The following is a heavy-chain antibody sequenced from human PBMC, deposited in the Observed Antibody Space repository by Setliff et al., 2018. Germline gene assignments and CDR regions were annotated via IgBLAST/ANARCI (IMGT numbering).Heavy chain of an antibody. CDR3: ARSPAFDY. D-gene: IGHD2-15*01. CDR1: GFTFSSYA. Sequence: GGSLRLSCAASGFTFSSYAMHWVRQAPGKGLEWVGRSRNKANTYTIAYAASVEGRFTISRDDSENSVYLEMNRLNTDDTAVYYCARSPAFDYWGQGTLVTVSS. CDR2: SRNKANTYTI. J-gene: IGHJ4*02. V-gene: IGHV3-72*01.